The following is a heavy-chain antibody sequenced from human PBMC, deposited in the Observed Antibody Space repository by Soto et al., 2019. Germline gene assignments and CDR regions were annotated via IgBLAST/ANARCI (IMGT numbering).Heavy chain of an antibody. D-gene: IGHD6-6*01. CDR2: ITPIFGTA. CDR1: GGTFSSYA. J-gene: IGHJ6*02. CDR3: ARPLGQLVGSNRYGMDV. V-gene: IGHV1-69*13. Sequence: SVKVSCKASGGTFSSYAISWVRQAPGQGLEWMGGITPIFGTANYAQKFQGRVTITADESTSTAYMELSSLRSEDTAVYYCARPLGQLVGSNRYGMDVWGQGTTVTVSS.